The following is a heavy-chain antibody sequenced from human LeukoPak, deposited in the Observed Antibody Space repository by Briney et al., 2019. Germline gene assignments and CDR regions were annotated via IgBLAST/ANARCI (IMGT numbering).Heavy chain of an antibody. V-gene: IGHV4-59*08. CDR1: GGSISNYY. Sequence: SETLSLTCTVSGGSISNYYWSWIRQPPGKRLEWIGYIYYKGSTNYNPSLKSRVTISVDTSKNQFSLKLSSVTAADTAVYYCARWTSGGHPFDYWGQGTLVTVSS. CDR3: ARWTSGGHPFDY. J-gene: IGHJ4*02. CDR2: IYYKGST. D-gene: IGHD1-26*01.